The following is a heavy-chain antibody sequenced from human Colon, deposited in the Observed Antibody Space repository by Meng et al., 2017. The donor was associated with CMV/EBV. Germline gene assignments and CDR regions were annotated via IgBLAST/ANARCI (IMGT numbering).Heavy chain of an antibody. D-gene: IGHD2-15*01. CDR1: GGSLTGYY. CDR3: ARSGGRRRDWFDP. Sequence: SETLSLTCTVSGGSLTGYYWSWIRQPPGKGLEWIGDINHIGNTEYSASLESRVTISLDTSKNEVSLKVRSVTVADTAVYYCARSGGRRRDWFDPWGQGTLVTVSS. CDR2: INHIGNT. J-gene: IGHJ5*02. V-gene: IGHV4-34*01.